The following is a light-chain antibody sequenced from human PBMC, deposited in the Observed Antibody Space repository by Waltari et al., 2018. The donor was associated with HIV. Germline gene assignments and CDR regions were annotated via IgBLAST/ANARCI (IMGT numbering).Light chain of an antibody. Sequence: QSVLTQPPSVFGAPGQRVTISCTGSSSNIGADYDVHWYQQVPGTAPKLPIYGNNNRPSGVPDRFSGSKSGTSASLAITGLQAEDEADYYCQSYDSGLSGVVFGGGTRLTVL. CDR1: SSNIGADYD. CDR3: QSYDSGLSGVV. V-gene: IGLV1-40*01. CDR2: GNN. J-gene: IGLJ2*01.